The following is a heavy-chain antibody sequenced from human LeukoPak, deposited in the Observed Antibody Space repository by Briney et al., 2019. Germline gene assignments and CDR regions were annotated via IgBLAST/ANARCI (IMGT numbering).Heavy chain of an antibody. Sequence: PSETLSLTCTVSGGSISSTSYYWGWIRQPPGKGLEWIGNIYYSGSTYYNPSLKSRVTISVDTSKNQFSLKLSSVTAADTAVYYCAWGDYGFDYWGQGTLVTVSS. CDR3: AWGDYGFDY. J-gene: IGHJ4*02. CDR2: IYYSGST. CDR1: GGSISSTSYY. V-gene: IGHV4-39*01. D-gene: IGHD4-17*01.